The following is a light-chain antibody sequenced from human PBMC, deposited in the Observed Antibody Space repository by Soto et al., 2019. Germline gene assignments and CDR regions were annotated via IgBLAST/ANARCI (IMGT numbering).Light chain of an antibody. Sequence: DIQMTQSPSTLSASVGDRVTITCRASQNINNWLAWYQQKPGKAPKLLIYKASSLESGVPSRFSGGGSGTEFTLTISNLQPDDFATYYCQQYNRYPRTFGPGTKVDIK. J-gene: IGKJ3*01. V-gene: IGKV1-5*03. CDR2: KAS. CDR3: QQYNRYPRT. CDR1: QNINNW.